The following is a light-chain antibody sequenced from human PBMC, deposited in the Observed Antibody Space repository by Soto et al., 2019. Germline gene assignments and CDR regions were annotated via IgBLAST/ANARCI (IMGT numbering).Light chain of an antibody. J-gene: IGLJ2*01. CDR3: QSYDSSLSGSV. Sequence: QYVLTQPPSVSVAPGQRVTISCTGSSSNIGAGYDVHWYQQLPGTAPKLLIYGNSNRSSGVPDRFSGSKSGTSASHAITGLQAEDEADYYCQSYDSSLSGSVFGGGTKLTVL. CDR2: GNS. V-gene: IGLV1-40*01. CDR1: SSNIGAGYD.